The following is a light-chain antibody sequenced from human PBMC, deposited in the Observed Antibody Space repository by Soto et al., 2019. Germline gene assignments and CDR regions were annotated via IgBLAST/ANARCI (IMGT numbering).Light chain of an antibody. CDR1: SSDVGRYNY. J-gene: IGLJ1*01. Sequence: QSALTQPPSASGSPGQSVTISCIGTSSDVGRYNYVSWYQHHPGKAPKLIIYEVTKRPSGVPDRFSASKSGNTASLTVSGLQADDEADYYCNSYVGSNHYVFGTGTKV. V-gene: IGLV2-8*01. CDR3: NSYVGSNHYV. CDR2: EVT.